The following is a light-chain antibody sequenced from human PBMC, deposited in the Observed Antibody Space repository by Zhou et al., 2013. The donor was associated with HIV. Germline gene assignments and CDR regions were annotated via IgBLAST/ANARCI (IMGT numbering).Light chain of an antibody. CDR2: GAS. CDR3: QQYDGSPIT. Sequence: EIVLTQSPGTLSLSPGERATLSCRVSQTVSRSYLAWYQQKPGQAPRLLISGASTRALGIPDRFSGSGSGTDFTLSISRLEPEDFAVYYCQQYDGSPITFGQGTRLE. V-gene: IGKV3-20*01. CDR1: QTVSRSY. J-gene: IGKJ5*01.